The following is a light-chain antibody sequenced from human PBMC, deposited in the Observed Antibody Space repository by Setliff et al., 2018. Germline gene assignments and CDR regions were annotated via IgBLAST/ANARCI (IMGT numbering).Light chain of an antibody. CDR3: QQSYRTLT. Sequence: DIQLIQSPSSLAASVGDRVTITCRASQFISTYLSWYQQKPGEAPKLLIYAESSLHSGVPSRFSGSGSGTDFTLSISSLQPDDFASYYCQQSYRTLTFGGGTKVDIK. CDR1: QFISTY. J-gene: IGKJ4*01. V-gene: IGKV1-39*01. CDR2: AES.